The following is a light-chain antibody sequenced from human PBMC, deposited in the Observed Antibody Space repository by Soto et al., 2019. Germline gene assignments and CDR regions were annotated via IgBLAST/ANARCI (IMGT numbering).Light chain of an antibody. CDR1: QSVTSNY. CDR3: LQYGDSPRT. J-gene: IGKJ1*01. V-gene: IGKV3-20*01. Sequence: EIVLTQSPGTLSLSPGERATLSCRAGQSVTSNYFAWYQQKPGQAPRLLIYGVSSRATGIPDRFSGSGSGTDFTLTISRLEPEDFAVYYCLQYGDSPRTFGQGTKVEIK. CDR2: GVS.